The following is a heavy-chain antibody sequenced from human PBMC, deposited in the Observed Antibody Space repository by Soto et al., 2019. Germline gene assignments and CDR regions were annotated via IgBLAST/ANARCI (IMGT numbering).Heavy chain of an antibody. J-gene: IGHJ5*02. CDR1: GYTFTSYD. CDR2: MNPNSGNT. Sequence: QVQLVQSGAEVKKPEASLNISCKASGYTFTSYDINCVRQATEQCLEWMGWMNPNSGNTGYAQKFQGRVTMTRNTSISTAYMELSSLRSEDTAVYYCARGPILESVNWFDPWGQGTLFTVSS. CDR3: ARGPILESVNWFDP. D-gene: IGHD3-3*01. V-gene: IGHV1-8*01.